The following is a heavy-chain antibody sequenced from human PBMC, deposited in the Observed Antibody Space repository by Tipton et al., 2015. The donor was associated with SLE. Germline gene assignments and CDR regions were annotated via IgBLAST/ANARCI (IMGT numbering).Heavy chain of an antibody. CDR1: GGSISSSNQY. D-gene: IGHD3-22*01. J-gene: IGHJ4*02. CDR2: IYKSGST. CDR3: ARVPRTFYYDYSGHFDY. Sequence: TLSLTCTVSGGSISSSNQYWGWIRQPPGKGLEWIGTIYKSGSTYYKTSLKSRVALSVDTSKNQFSLKVTSVTAADTAVYYCARVPRTFYYDYSGHFDYWGPGTLVTVSS. V-gene: IGHV4-39*07.